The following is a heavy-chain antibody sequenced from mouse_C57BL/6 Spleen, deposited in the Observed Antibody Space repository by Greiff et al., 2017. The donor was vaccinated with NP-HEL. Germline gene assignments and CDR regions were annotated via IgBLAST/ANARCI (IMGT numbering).Heavy chain of an antibody. CDR2: IYPGDGDT. CDR3: ARGFTTVGFAY. V-gene: IGHV1-82*01. CDR1: GYAFSSSW. J-gene: IGHJ3*01. D-gene: IGHD1-1*01. Sequence: QVQLKQSGPELVKPGASVKISCKASGYAFSSSWMNWVKQRPGKGLEWIGRIYPGDGDTNYNGKFKGKATLTADKSSSTAYMQLSSLTSEDSAVYFCARGFTTVGFAYWGQGTLVTVSA.